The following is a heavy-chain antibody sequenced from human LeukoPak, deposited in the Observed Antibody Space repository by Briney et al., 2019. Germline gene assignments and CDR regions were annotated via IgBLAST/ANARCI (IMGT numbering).Heavy chain of an antibody. CDR3: ARHAELLYYYDSSGYYDY. CDR1: GGSISSYY. J-gene: IGHJ4*02. Sequence: SETLSLTCTVSGGSISSYYWSWIRQPPGKGLEWIGYIYYSGSTNYSPSPKSRVTISVDTSKNQFSLKLSSVTAADTAVYYCARHAELLYYYDSSGYYDYWGQGTLVTVSS. V-gene: IGHV4-59*08. D-gene: IGHD3-22*01. CDR2: IYYSGST.